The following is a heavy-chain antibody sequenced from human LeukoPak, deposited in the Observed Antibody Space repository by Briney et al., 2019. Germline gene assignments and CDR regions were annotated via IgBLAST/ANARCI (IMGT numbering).Heavy chain of an antibody. CDR2: IYYRGST. CDR3: AREDKDYYGSGSYSSDY. J-gene: IGHJ4*02. CDR1: GGSISTSSYY. D-gene: IGHD3-10*01. V-gene: IGHV4-39*07. Sequence: SETLSLTCAVSGGSISTSSYYWGWIRQPPGKGLEWIGTIYYRGSTYYNPSLRSRVTISINTSKNQFSLKLSSVTAADTAVYYCAREDKDYYGSGSYSSDYWGQGTLVTVSS.